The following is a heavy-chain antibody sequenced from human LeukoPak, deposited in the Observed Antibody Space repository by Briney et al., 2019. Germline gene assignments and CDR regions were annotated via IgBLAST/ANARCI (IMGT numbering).Heavy chain of an antibody. CDR1: GYSISSGYY. D-gene: IGHD2-2*01. CDR3: ARQRYCSSTSCCPISFDY. J-gene: IGHJ4*02. Sequence: PSETLSLTCAVSGYSISSGYYWGWIRQPPGKGLEWIGSIYHSGSTYYNPSLKSRVTISVDTSKNQFSLKLSSVTAADTAVYYCARQRYCSSTSCCPISFDYWGQGTLVTVSS. CDR2: IYHSGST. V-gene: IGHV4-38-2*01.